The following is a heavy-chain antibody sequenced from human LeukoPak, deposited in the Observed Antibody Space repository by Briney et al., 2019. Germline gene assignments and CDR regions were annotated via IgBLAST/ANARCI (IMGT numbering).Heavy chain of an antibody. CDR2: MNPNSGNT. Sequence: ASVKVSCKASGYTFTGYYMHWVRQATGQGLEWMGWMNPNSGNTGYAQKFQGRVTITRNTSISTAYMELSSLRSEDTAVYYCARDLTIFGVVMAYWGQGTLVTVSS. J-gene: IGHJ4*02. D-gene: IGHD3-3*01. V-gene: IGHV1-8*03. CDR3: ARDLTIFGVVMAY. CDR1: GYTFTGYY.